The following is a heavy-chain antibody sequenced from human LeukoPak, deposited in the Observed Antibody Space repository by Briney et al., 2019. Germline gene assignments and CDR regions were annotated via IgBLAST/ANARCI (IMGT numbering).Heavy chain of an antibody. CDR3: EREGSSSWYVDY. CDR1: GFTFSDYY. Sequence: GGSLRLSCAASGFTFSDYYMSWIRQAPGKGLEWVSYSSGSSIYYADFVKGRFTISRDNAKNSLYLQMNSLRAEDTAVYYCEREGSSSWYVDYWGQGTLVTVSS. D-gene: IGHD6-13*01. J-gene: IGHJ4*02. V-gene: IGHV3-11*01. CDR2: SSGSSI.